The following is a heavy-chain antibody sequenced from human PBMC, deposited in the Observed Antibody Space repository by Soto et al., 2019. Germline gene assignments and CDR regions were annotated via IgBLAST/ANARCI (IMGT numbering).Heavy chain of an antibody. CDR3: AMVDNFVAPTTQDV. V-gene: IGHV1-18*01. Sequence: QAQLVQSGGEVRKPGSSEKVSCKASGYIFINYGISWQRQAHGQGLEWMGWISPYSGNSHYASKVQGRLTMTTYTSTSTASMDLGSLTSVDTAVYYCAMVDNFVAPTTQDVWRQGTTIIVSS. D-gene: IGHD5-12*01. CDR1: GYIFINYG. CDR2: ISPYSGNS. J-gene: IGHJ6*02.